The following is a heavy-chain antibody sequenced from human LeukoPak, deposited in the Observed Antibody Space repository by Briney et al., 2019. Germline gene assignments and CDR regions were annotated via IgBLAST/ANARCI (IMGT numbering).Heavy chain of an antibody. CDR1: GFTVSSNY. V-gene: IGHV3-66*01. CDR2: IYSGGST. D-gene: IGHD3-22*01. CDR3: ARDYYDSSGYYGYFDY. Sequence: GGSLRLSCAASGFTVSSNYMSWVRQAPGKGLEWVSVIYSGGSTYYADSVKGRFTISRDNSKNTLYLQMNSLRADDTAVYYCARDYYDSSGYYGYFDYWGQGTLVTVSS. J-gene: IGHJ4*02.